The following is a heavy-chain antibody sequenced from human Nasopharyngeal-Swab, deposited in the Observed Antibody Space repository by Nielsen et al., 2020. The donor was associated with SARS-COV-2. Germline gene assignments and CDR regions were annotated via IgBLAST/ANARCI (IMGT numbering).Heavy chain of an antibody. D-gene: IGHD6-19*01. Sequence: WIRQPPGKGLEWIGSIDYSGSTYYNPSPKRRVTISVDTSKNKFSLKLSSGTAADTAVYYCARHGPRIAVAGQYYFDYWGQGTLVTVSS. CDR3: ARHGPRIAVAGQYYFDY. CDR2: IDYSGST. V-gene: IGHV4-39*01. J-gene: IGHJ4*02.